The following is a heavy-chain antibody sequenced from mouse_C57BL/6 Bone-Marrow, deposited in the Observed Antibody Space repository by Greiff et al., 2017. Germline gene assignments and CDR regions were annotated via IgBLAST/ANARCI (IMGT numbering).Heavy chain of an antibody. CDR2: IRSKSSNYAT. CDR3: VRGSTIVTTRDWYFDV. D-gene: IGHD2-5*01. CDR1: GFTFNTYA. Sequence: EVQVVESGGGLVQPKGSLKLSCAASGFTFNTYAMHWVRQAPGKGLEWVARIRSKSSNYATYYADSVKDRFTISRDDSQSMLYLQMNNLKTEDTAMYYCVRGSTIVTTRDWYFDVWGTGTTVTVSS. V-gene: IGHV10-3*01. J-gene: IGHJ1*03.